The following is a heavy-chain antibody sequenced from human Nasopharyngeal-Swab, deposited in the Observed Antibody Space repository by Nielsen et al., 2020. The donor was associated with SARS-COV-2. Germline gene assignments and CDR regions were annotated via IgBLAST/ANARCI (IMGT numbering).Heavy chain of an antibody. D-gene: IGHD3-10*01. Sequence: WVRQAPGQGLEWMGRINPNSGGTNYAQKFQGRVTMTRDTSISTAYMELSRLRSDDTAVYYCATAPQGIFDYWGQGTLGTVSS. CDR2: INPNSGGT. CDR3: ATAPQGIFDY. V-gene: IGHV1-2*06. J-gene: IGHJ4*02.